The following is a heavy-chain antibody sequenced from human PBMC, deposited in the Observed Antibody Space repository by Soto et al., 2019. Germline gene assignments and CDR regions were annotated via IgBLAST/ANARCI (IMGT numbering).Heavy chain of an antibody. V-gene: IGHV3-48*03. CDR1: GFTFSSYE. D-gene: IGHD2-2*02. CDR2: ISSSGSTI. CDR3: ARADTGLGYCSSTSCYTRYRCFDY. Sequence: GGSLRLSCAASGFTFSSYEMNWVRQAPGKGLEWVSYISSSGSTIYYADSVKGRFTISRDNAKNSLYPQMNSLRAEDTAVYYCARADTGLGYCSSTSCYTRYRCFDYWGQGTLVTVSS. J-gene: IGHJ4*02.